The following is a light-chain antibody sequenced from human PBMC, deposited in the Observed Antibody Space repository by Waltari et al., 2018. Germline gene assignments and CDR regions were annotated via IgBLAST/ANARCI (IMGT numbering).Light chain of an antibody. Sequence: QSALTQPASVSGSPGQSITISCTGTSSDVGGYHLVSWYQQHPGKTPKLMIYEGSKRPSGVSNRFSGSKSGNTASLTISGLQAEDEADYYCCSYAGSSTPYVFGTGTKVTVL. CDR1: SSDVGGYHL. V-gene: IGLV2-23*01. CDR3: CSYAGSSTPYV. CDR2: EGS. J-gene: IGLJ1*01.